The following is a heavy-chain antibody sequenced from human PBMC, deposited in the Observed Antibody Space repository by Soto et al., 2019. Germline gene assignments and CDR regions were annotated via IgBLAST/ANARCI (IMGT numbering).Heavy chain of an antibody. Sequence: SETLTLTCTVSGVSLSCSNCYWGWVRQPPGKGLEAIGNVHHSGSTYYSLSLMSRVTISVDTSKNQFSLKLSSVTAADTAVYYCARERIRGGYKAYYYYGMDVWGQGTTVTVSS. CDR2: VHHSGST. V-gene: IGHV4-39*07. D-gene: IGHD6-25*01. CDR3: ARERIRGGYKAYYYYGMDV. CDR1: GVSLSCSNCY. J-gene: IGHJ6*02.